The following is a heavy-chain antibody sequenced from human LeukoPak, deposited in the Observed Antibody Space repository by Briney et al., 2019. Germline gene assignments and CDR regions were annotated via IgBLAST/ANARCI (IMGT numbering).Heavy chain of an antibody. V-gene: IGHV4-34*01. CDR2: INHSGST. CDR1: CVSLSGYY. CDR3: ARGMYSSSWYSCDY. Sequence: SETLSLPCAVYCVSLSGYYWRWLPQPPGKGREGIGEINHSGSTNHNPSLKSRVTISEDTSKNQFPPKRSPCTPPDVDCLFFARGMYSSSWYSCDYRGQGTLATVSS. D-gene: IGHD6-13*01. J-gene: IGHJ4*02.